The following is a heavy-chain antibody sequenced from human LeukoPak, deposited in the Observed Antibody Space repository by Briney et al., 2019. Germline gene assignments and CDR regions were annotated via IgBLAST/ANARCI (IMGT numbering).Heavy chain of an antibody. J-gene: IGHJ4*02. Sequence: PGGSLRLSCEVSGFTFTDFWMNWVRQAPGKGLEWVSSISSSSSYIYYADSVKGRFTISRDNAKNSLYLQINSLRAEDTAVYYCARDSFETDIDYWGQGTLVTVSS. CDR3: ARDSFETDIDY. V-gene: IGHV3-21*01. D-gene: IGHD1-14*01. CDR1: GFTFTDFW. CDR2: ISSSSSYI.